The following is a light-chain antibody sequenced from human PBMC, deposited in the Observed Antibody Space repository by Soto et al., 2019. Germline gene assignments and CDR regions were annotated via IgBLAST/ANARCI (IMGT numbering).Light chain of an antibody. J-gene: IGLJ1*01. CDR2: DVS. CDR1: SSDVGGYNY. CDR3: SSYTSSSTPYV. V-gene: IGLV2-14*01. Sequence: QSVLTQPASVSGSPGQSITISCTGTSSDVGGYNYVSWYQQHPGKAPKLMIYDVSNRPSGVSNRFSGSKSGNTASLTISGLQAEDEADYYSSSYTSSSTPYVFGTGTKVTVL.